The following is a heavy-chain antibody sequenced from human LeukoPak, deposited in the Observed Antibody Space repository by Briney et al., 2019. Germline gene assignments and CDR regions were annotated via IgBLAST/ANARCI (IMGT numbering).Heavy chain of an antibody. CDR3: AKNPAEGSGSFYFDY. J-gene: IGHJ4*02. Sequence: PGGSLRLSCAASGFTFSSYAMHWVRQAPGKGLEWVSAISGSGGSTYYADSVKGRFTISRDNSKNTLYLQMNSLRAEDTAVYYCAKNPAEGSGSFYFDYWGQGTLVTVSS. V-gene: IGHV3-23*01. D-gene: IGHD3-10*01. CDR1: GFTFSSYA. CDR2: ISGSGGST.